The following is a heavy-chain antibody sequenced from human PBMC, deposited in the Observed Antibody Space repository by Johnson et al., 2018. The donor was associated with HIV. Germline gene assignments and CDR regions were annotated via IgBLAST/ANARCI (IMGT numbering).Heavy chain of an antibody. D-gene: IGHD6-13*01. Sequence: QVQLVESGGGLVKPGGSLRLSCAASGFSFSDYYMTWIRQAPGKGLEWVSYISSSGGTKYYADSLKGRFNISRDNAKNSLYLQMNSLRAEDTALYYCAKDRDLAAAGTDAFDIWGQGTMVTVSS. CDR2: ISSSGGTK. CDR3: AKDRDLAAAGTDAFDI. J-gene: IGHJ3*02. V-gene: IGHV3-11*01. CDR1: GFSFSDYY.